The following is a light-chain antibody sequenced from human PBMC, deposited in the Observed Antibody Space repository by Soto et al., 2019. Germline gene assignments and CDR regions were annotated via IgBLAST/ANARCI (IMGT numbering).Light chain of an antibody. V-gene: IGKV1-39*01. J-gene: IGKJ2*02. CDR2: AAS. Sequence: DIQMTQSPSSLSASIGDRVTITCRASQSVSNYLNWYQDKPGKTPKLLIYAASSLQSAVPSRCRGSGSETDVTLTVSSLQHEDIASYYCQHSYSATRTFGQGTKLQIK. CDR3: QHSYSATRT. CDR1: QSVSNY.